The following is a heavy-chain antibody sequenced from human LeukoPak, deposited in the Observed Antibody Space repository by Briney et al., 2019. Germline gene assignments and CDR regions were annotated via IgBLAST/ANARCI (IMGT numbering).Heavy chain of an antibody. J-gene: IGHJ6*02. CDR3: ARLLLWSTIDGMDV. CDR2: INPNSGGT. V-gene: IGHV1-2*02. D-gene: IGHD3-10*01. CDR1: GYTFTGYY. Sequence: ASVKVSCKASGYTFTGYYMHWVRQAPGQGLEWMGWINPNSGGTNYAQKFQGRVTMTRDTSISTAYMELSRLRSGDTAVYYCARLLLWSTIDGMDVWGQGTTVTVSS.